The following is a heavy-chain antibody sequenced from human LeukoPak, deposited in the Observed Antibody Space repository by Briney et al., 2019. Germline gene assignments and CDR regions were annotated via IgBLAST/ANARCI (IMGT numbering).Heavy chain of an antibody. CDR1: AFTFSSYA. Sequence: GGSLRLSCAASAFTFSSYAMSLVSQARGKGREWVSGISSGGGTYYADSVKGRFSTSRDNSKNTLYLQMNNLRAEDTAVYYCAKDGYSNSRYDWFDPWGQGTLVTVSS. D-gene: IGHD6-13*01. CDR3: AKDGYSNSRYDWFDP. CDR2: ISSGGGT. V-gene: IGHV3-23*01. J-gene: IGHJ5*02.